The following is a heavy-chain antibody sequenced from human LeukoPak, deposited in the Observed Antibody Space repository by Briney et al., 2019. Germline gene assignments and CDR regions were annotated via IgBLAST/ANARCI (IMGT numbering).Heavy chain of an antibody. Sequence: SETLSLTCTVSGGSISSHYWSWIRQPPGKGRERGGDIYYSGSTNYNPSLKSRVTISVDTSKNQFSLKLSSVTAADTAVYYCARGVDYYDSSGYGYYYYYMDVWGKGTTVTVSS. D-gene: IGHD3-22*01. CDR2: IYYSGST. CDR3: ARGVDYYDSSGYGYYYYYMDV. V-gene: IGHV4-59*11. CDR1: GGSISSHY. J-gene: IGHJ6*03.